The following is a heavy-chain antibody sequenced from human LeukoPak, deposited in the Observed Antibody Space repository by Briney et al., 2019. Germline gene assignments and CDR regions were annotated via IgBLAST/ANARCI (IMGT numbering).Heavy chain of an antibody. CDR3: ARDSGGFSSVYYDAFDF. Sequence: PGGALRLSCAASGFTFSNDWMIWVRQAPGKGLEWVANIRGDGRLQYYVDSVKGRFTISRDNAKNSLYLQMHSLRAEDMAIYYCARDSGGFSSVYYDAFDFWGQGTVVTVSS. CDR2: IRGDGRLQ. J-gene: IGHJ3*01. CDR1: GFTFSNDW. D-gene: IGHD5/OR15-5a*01. V-gene: IGHV3-7*01.